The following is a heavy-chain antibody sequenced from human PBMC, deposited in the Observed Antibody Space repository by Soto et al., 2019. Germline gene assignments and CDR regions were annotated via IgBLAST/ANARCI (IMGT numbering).Heavy chain of an antibody. V-gene: IGHV4-59*01. CDR3: ARDMVRGVINWLDP. D-gene: IGHD3-10*01. CDR2: IYYSGST. J-gene: IGHJ5*02. Sequence: WTWIRQPPVKGLEWIGYIYYSGSTNYNPSLKSRVTISVDTSKNQFSLKLSSVTAADTAVYYCARDMVRGVINWLDPWGQGTLVTVSP.